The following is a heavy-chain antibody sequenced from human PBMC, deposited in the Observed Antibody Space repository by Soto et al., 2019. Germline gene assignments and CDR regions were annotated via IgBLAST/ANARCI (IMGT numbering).Heavy chain of an antibody. V-gene: IGHV3-30*18. CDR2: ISYDGSNK. CDR3: AKDRFRIAVAAPFDY. D-gene: IGHD6-19*01. J-gene: IGHJ4*02. Sequence: QVQLVESGGGVVQPGRSLRLSCAASGFTFSSYGMHWVRQAPGKGLEWVAVISYDGSNKYYADSVKGRFNISRDNSKNTLYLQMNSLRAEDTAVYYCAKDRFRIAVAAPFDYWGQGTLVTVSS. CDR1: GFTFSSYG.